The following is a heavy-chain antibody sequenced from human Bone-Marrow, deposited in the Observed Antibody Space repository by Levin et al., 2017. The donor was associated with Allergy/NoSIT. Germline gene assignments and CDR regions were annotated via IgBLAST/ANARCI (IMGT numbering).Heavy chain of an antibody. D-gene: IGHD3-22*01. V-gene: IGHV3-72*01. Sequence: GGSLRLSCAASGFMFSDYHMDWVRQTPGKGLEWVGRTRKNSKYQRTVYAASVRGRFTISRDDSKNSLSLQMNRLEAEDTAVYYCVRVGFYDSRGDATDAFDIWGQGTTVTVSS. CDR2: TRKNSKYQRT. CDR3: VRVGFYDSRGDATDAFDI. J-gene: IGHJ3*02. CDR1: GFMFSDYH.